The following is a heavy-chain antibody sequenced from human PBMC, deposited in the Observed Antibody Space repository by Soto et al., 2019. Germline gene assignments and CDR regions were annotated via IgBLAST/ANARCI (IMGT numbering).Heavy chain of an antibody. CDR1: GGSISSGDYY. J-gene: IGHJ4*02. D-gene: IGHD3-22*01. Sequence: SETLSLTCTVSGGSISSGDYYWSWIRQPPGKGLEWIGYIYYSGSTYYNTSLKIRVTISVDTSKNQLSLKLSSVTAADTAVYYCARDFGYDSSGYYYWGQGTLVTVSS. V-gene: IGHV4-30-4*01. CDR2: IYYSGST. CDR3: ARDFGYDSSGYYY.